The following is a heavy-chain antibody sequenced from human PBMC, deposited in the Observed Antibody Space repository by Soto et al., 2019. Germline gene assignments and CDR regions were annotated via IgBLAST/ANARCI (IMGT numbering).Heavy chain of an antibody. V-gene: IGHV1-69*13. CDR1: GGTFSSYA. D-gene: IGHD1-7*01. Sequence: SVKVSCKASGGTFSSYAISWVRQAPGQGLEWMGGIIPIFGTANYAQKFQGRVTITADESTSTAYMELSSLRSEDTAVYYCARNGDWNLTYYYYNGMDVWGQGPTVTVS. CDR2: IIPIFGTA. CDR3: ARNGDWNLTYYYYNGMDV. J-gene: IGHJ6*02.